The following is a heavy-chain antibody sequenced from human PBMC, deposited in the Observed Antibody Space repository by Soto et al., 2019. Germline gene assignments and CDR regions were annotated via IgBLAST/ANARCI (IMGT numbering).Heavy chain of an antibody. V-gene: IGHV3-30*19. CDR1: GFSFTTYG. J-gene: IGHJ3*02. D-gene: IGHD1-1*01. Sequence: QVQLVESGGGWVQPGRSLRLSCEATGFSFTTYGMHWVRQAPGKGLEWVAVIGYDGNNKYYADSVEGRFTISRDNFKNTVYRQMKSLRGDDTAVYYCARGGVTGIVGIFGSPLDIWGQGTVVTVSS. CDR3: ARGGVTGIVGIFGSPLDI. CDR2: IGYDGNNK.